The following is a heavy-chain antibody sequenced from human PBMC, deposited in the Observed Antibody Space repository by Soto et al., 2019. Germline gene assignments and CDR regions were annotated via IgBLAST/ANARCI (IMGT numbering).Heavy chain of an antibody. CDR3: TYFDAAAGVDY. CDR2: IRSKANNYAT. V-gene: IGHV3-73*02. CDR1: GFTFSGSA. D-gene: IGHD3-9*01. Sequence: EVQLVESGGGLVQPGGSLKLSCAASGFTFSGSAMHWVRQASGKGLEWVGRIRSKANNYATAYAASVKGRFTTSRDDSKNTAYLQMRGLKIEDTAVYYCTYFDAAAGVDYWGQGTLVTVSS. J-gene: IGHJ4*02.